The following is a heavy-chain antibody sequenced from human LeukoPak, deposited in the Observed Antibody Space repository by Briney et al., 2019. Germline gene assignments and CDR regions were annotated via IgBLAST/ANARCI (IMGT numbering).Heavy chain of an antibody. CDR2: LSYDGSNK. CDR3: AKDGDTAMVPDDGPDY. J-gene: IGHJ4*02. D-gene: IGHD5-18*01. Sequence: GRSLRLSCAASGFTFSSYGMHWVRQAPGKGLKWVAVLSYDGSNKYYADSVKGRFTISRDNSKNTLYLQMNSLRAEDTAVYYCAKDGDTAMVPDDGPDYWGQGTLVTVSS. V-gene: IGHV3-30*18. CDR1: GFTFSSYG.